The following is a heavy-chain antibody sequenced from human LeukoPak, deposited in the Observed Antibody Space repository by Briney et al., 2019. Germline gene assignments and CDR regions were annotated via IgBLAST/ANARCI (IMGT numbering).Heavy chain of an antibody. CDR3: ARDGHDDYARYYYYGMDV. CDR2: IYYSGST. D-gene: IGHD4-17*01. Sequence: SETLSLTCAVYGGSFSGYYWSWIRQPPGTGLEWIGYIYYSGSTNYNPSLKSRVTISVDTSKNQFSLKLSSVTAADTAVYYCARDGHDDYARYYYYGMDVWGQGTTVTVSS. V-gene: IGHV4-59*01. CDR1: GGSFSGYY. J-gene: IGHJ6*02.